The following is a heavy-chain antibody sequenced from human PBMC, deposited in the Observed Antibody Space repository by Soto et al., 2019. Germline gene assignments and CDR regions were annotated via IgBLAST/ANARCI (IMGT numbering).Heavy chain of an antibody. J-gene: IGHJ4*02. Sequence: ASVKVSCKASGGSFGKSAINWVRQTPGQGLEWLGGFIPVYRTLNYAQKFQGRVTITADESTGTAYMTLSSLASDDTAVYYCATGVIWIGYFTVDSWGQGTRVTVS. CDR2: FIPVYRTL. CDR1: GGSFGKSA. D-gene: IGHD3-3*01. CDR3: ATGVIWIGYFTVDS. V-gene: IGHV1-69*13.